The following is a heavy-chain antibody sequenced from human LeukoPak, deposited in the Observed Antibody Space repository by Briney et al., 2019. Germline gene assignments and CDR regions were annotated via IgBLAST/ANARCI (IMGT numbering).Heavy chain of an antibody. J-gene: IGHJ4*02. CDR2: ISGSGGHT. V-gene: IGHV3-23*01. D-gene: IGHD3-22*01. CDR3: ARGRPATSGYLELEY. Sequence: GGSLRLSCAASGFTFISYAMIWGGQSPGKGLEWVSAISGSGGHTYSADSVKGRCTISRDNSKKTLFLHMNSMRPAGTAVHYCARGRPATSGYLELEYWGQGTLVTVST. CDR1: GFTFISYA.